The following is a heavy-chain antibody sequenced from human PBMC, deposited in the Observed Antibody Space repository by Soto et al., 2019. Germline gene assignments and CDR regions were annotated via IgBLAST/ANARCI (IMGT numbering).Heavy chain of an antibody. Sequence: SETLSLTCTVSGGSFSTYFWSWIRQPPGKGLEWIGEINHSGESNYDPSLKGRVTMSLDTSTNQMSLKMTSLTAADTAVYYCARGGRYCSGTSCYAFDPWGQGTLITVAS. CDR1: GGSFSTYF. D-gene: IGHD2-2*01. CDR3: ARGGRYCSGTSCYAFDP. V-gene: IGHV4-34*01. CDR2: INHSGES. J-gene: IGHJ5*02.